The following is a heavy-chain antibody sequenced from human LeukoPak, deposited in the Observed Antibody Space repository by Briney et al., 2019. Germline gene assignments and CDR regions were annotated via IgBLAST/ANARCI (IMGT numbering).Heavy chain of an antibody. D-gene: IGHD5-18*01. Sequence: GGSLRLSCAASGFTFSSYWMHWVRQAPGKGLVWVSRINSDGSSTSYADSVKGRFTISRDNATNTLYLQMNSLRAEDTAVYYCAKATYGYSSPFDYWGQGTLVTVSS. CDR2: INSDGSST. V-gene: IGHV3-74*01. J-gene: IGHJ4*02. CDR1: GFTFSSYW. CDR3: AKATYGYSSPFDY.